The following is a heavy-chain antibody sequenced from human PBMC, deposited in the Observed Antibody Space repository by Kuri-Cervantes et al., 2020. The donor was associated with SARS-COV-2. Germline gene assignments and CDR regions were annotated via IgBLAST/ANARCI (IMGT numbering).Heavy chain of an antibody. D-gene: IGHD3-16*01. CDR3: ARSLIASAVPGDH. CDR1: GDSITNYY. V-gene: IGHV4-59*12. Sequence: SETLSLTCTVSGDSITNYYWSWIRQPPGKGLEWIGYVYYTGSTNYKPSLESRVTMSVDTSKNQFSLKVRSVTAADTAVYFCARSLIASAVPGDHWGQGTLVTVSS. CDR2: VYYTGST. J-gene: IGHJ4*02.